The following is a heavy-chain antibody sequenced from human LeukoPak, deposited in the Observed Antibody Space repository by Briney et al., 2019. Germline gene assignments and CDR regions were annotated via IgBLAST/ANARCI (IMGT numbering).Heavy chain of an antibody. Sequence: SETLSLTCAVYGGSFSGYYWSWIRQPPGKGLQWIGEINHSGSTNYNPSLKSRVTISVDTSKNQFSLKLSSVTAADTAVYYCAREYGGNSDGLDYWGQGTLVTVSS. CDR3: AREYGGNSDGLDY. J-gene: IGHJ4*02. CDR2: INHSGST. V-gene: IGHV4-34*01. D-gene: IGHD4-23*01. CDR1: GGSFSGYY.